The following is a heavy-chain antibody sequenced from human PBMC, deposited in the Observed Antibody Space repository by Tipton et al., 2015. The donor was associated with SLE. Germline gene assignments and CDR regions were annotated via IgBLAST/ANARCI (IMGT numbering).Heavy chain of an antibody. D-gene: IGHD2-2*01. V-gene: IGHV4-34*01. CDR3: ARVLVVPAAIVWYFDL. J-gene: IGHJ2*01. Sequence: SRVTISVDTSKNQFSLKLSSVTAADTAVYYCARVLVVPAAIVWYFDLWGRGTLVTVSS.